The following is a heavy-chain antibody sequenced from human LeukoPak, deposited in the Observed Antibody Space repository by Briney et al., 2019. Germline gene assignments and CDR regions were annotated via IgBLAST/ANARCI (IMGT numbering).Heavy chain of an antibody. D-gene: IGHD2-2*01. CDR1: GDSVSSNSVT. J-gene: IGHJ5*02. CDR3: ARRLTQYDCFDP. Sequence: SQTLSLTCAISGDSVSSNSVTWNWIRQSPLRGLEWLGRTYYRSTWYNDYAVSVRGRITVNPDTSKNQFSLHLNSVTPEDTAVYYCARRLTQYDCFDPWGQGVLVTVSS. V-gene: IGHV6-1*01. CDR2: TYYRSTWYN.